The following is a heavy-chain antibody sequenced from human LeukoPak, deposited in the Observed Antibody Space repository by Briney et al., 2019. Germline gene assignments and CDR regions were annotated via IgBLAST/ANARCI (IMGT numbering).Heavy chain of an antibody. CDR2: LYWDDDK. CDR3: AHTRRDGAQPLDY. V-gene: IGHV2-5*02. Sequence: SGPTLVKLTQPLTLTWTFSGFSLSTTGGGGGWIRQLPGKALEWLALLYWDDDKRYCPSLKRRLTITKDPSKNHVVLTMTHMDPVDTATYYCAHTRRDGAQPLDYWGQGTLVTVSS. J-gene: IGHJ4*02. CDR1: GFSLSTTGGG. D-gene: IGHD5-24*01.